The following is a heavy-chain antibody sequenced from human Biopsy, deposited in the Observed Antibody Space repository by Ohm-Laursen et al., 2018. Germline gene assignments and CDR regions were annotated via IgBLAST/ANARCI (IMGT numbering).Heavy chain of an antibody. CDR3: ATKLTGYFHH. CDR1: GGTFSNYG. V-gene: IGHV1-69*06. CDR2: NIPILGTG. D-gene: IGHD3-9*01. Sequence: SVKVSCKVPGGTFSNYGVNWVRQAPGQGLEGLGGNIPILGTGNYAQKFQVRVTVAADTSTSTATMELRSLRSDDTAVYYCATKLTGYFHHWGQGTLVTVSS. J-gene: IGHJ1*01.